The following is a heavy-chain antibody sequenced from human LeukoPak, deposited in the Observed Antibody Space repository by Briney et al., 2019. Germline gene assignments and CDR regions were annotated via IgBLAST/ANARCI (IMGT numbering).Heavy chain of an antibody. CDR1: GFTFSNYA. J-gene: IGHJ4*02. CDR2: ISDSGGRT. D-gene: IGHD4-17*01. CDR3: AKHGEAYGDSKTDY. V-gene: IGHV3-23*01. Sequence: GGSLRLSCAASGFTFSNYAMRWVRQAPGKGLEWVSVISDSGGRTYYADSMKGRFTISRDNSKNTLYLHMNSLRAEDAAIYYCAKHGEAYGDSKTDYWGQGTLVTVSS.